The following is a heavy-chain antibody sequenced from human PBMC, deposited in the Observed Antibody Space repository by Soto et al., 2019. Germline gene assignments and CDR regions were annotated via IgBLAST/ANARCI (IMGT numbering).Heavy chain of an antibody. CDR2: LYGSGGGI. V-gene: IGHV3-23*01. Sequence: GGSLRLSCAASGFSFSDYAMIWVRQAPGKGLEWVSGLYGSGGGIHYADSVKGRFTISRDNYANSVYLQMNRLRVEDTAVYYCAKDAVSRDGVWLAHDWGQGTVVTVSS. D-gene: IGHD5-12*01. J-gene: IGHJ1*01. CDR1: GFSFSDYA. CDR3: AKDAVSRDGVWLAHD.